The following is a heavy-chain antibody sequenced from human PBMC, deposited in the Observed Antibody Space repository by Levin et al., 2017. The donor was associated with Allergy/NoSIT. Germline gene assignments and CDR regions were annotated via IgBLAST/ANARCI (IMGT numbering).Heavy chain of an antibody. CDR1: GGSISSYY. CDR3: ARKSNVGSYGYYMDV. D-gene: IGHD5-18*01. V-gene: IGHV4-59*01. J-gene: IGHJ6*03. Sequence: ASETLSLTCTVSGGSISSYYWSWIRQPPGKGLEWIGYIYYSGGTNYNPSLKSRVTISVDTSKNQFSLKLSSVTAADTAVYYCARKSNVGSYGYYMDVWGQGTTVTVSS. CDR2: IYYSGGT.